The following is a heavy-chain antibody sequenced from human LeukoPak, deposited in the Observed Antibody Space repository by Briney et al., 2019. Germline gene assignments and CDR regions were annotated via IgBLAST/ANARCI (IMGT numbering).Heavy chain of an antibody. J-gene: IGHJ6*03. D-gene: IGHD6-13*01. Sequence: GASVTVSCKASGYTFSNYAMNWVRQAPGQGLEWMGWINPNSGGTNYAQKFQGRVTMTRDTSISTAYMELSRLRSDDTAVYYCARDSAAGRYYMDVWGKGTTVTVSS. CDR1: GYTFSNYA. V-gene: IGHV1-2*02. CDR3: ARDSAAGRYYMDV. CDR2: INPNSGGT.